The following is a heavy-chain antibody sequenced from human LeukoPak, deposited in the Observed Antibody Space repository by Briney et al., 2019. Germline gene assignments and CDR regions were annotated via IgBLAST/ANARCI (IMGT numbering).Heavy chain of an antibody. J-gene: IGHJ4*02. CDR2: ISYDGSNK. CDR1: GFTFSNYA. CDR3: ARDGVSSGWSPFDY. Sequence: GKSLRLSCAASGFTFSNYAMHWVRQAPGKGLEWVAVISYDGSNKYYADSVKGRFTISRDNSKNTLYLQMNSLRAEDTAVYYCARDGVSSGWSPFDYWGQGTLVTVSS. V-gene: IGHV3-30-3*01. D-gene: IGHD6-19*01.